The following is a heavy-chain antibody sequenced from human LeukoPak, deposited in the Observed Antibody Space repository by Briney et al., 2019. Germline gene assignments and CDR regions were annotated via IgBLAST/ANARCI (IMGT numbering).Heavy chain of an antibody. CDR3: ARDRTGTTSRLWFDP. J-gene: IGHJ5*02. Sequence: ASVKVSCKASGYTFTGYYMHWVRQAPGQGLEWMGWINPNSGGTNYAQKFQGRVTMTRDTSISTAYMELSRLRSDDTAVYYCARDRTGTTSRLWFDPWGQGTLVTVSS. CDR1: GYTFTGYY. CDR2: INPNSGGT. V-gene: IGHV1-2*02. D-gene: IGHD1-1*01.